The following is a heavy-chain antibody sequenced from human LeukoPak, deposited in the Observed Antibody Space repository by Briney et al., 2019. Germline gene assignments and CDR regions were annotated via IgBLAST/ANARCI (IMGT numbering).Heavy chain of an antibody. V-gene: IGHV4-59*01. CDR2: IYSSGTT. J-gene: IGHJ4*02. CDR1: EGSISGYY. Sequence: PSETLSLTCTVSEGSISGYYWSWIRQPPGKGLEWIGYIYSSGTTNYNPSPKSRVTISVDTSKNQFSLRLSSVTAADTAVYYCARGGRKTTFDYWGQGTLVTVSS. D-gene: IGHD1-14*01. CDR3: ARGGRKTTFDY.